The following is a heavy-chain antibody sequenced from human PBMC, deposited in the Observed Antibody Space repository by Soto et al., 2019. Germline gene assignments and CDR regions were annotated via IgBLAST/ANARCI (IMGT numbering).Heavy chain of an antibody. CDR1: GFTFSSYG. V-gene: IGHV3-30*18. D-gene: IGHD2-15*01. J-gene: IGHJ4*02. Sequence: QVQLVESGGGVVQPGRSLRLSCAASGFTFSSYGMHWVRQSPGKGLEWVAAISYDGSNRYYADSVKGRFTISRDNSKNTLYLQMDSLRAEDTAVYYCAKGRRCSGGRCYQAEFEEWGQGTLVTVSS. CDR3: AKGRRCSGGRCYQAEFEE. CDR2: ISYDGSNR.